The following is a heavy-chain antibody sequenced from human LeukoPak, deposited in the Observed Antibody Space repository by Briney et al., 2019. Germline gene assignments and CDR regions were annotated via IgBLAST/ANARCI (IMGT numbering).Heavy chain of an antibody. J-gene: IGHJ4*02. CDR1: GFTFSSYG. Sequence: PGGSLRLSCAASGFTFSSYGMHWVRQAPGKGLEWVSVIYSGGSTYYADSVRGRFSISRDNPKNTLYLQMNSLRAEDTAVYYCARDRLFEYWGQGTPVTVSS. V-gene: IGHV3-NL1*01. CDR3: ARDRLFEY. D-gene: IGHD2-21*02. CDR2: IYSGGST.